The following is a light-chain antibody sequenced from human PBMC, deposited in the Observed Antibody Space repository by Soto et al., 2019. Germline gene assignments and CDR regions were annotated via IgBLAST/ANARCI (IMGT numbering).Light chain of an antibody. CDR2: TAS. J-gene: IGKJ5*01. Sequence: DIQMTQSPSSLSASVGDRVTISCRASHDIINYLAWYQQKPGSAPRLLIYTASSLQSGVPSRFSGSGSRTDFTLTLSSLQPDDVATYYCQSYMSAPITFGQGTRLDIK. V-gene: IGKV1-27*01. CDR1: HDIINY. CDR3: QSYMSAPIT.